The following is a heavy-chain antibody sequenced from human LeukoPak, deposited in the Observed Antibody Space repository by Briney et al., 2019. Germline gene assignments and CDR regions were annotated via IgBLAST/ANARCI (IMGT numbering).Heavy chain of an antibody. Sequence: GGSLRLSCAASGFTFSSYGMHWVRQAPGKGLEWVAFIRYDGSNKYYADSVKGRFTISRDNSKNTLYLQMNSLRAEDTAVYYCAKPEGIAAAGTCPDYWGQGTLVTVSS. D-gene: IGHD6-13*01. CDR1: GFTFSSYG. CDR3: AKPEGIAAAGTCPDY. CDR2: IRYDGSNK. V-gene: IGHV3-30*02. J-gene: IGHJ4*02.